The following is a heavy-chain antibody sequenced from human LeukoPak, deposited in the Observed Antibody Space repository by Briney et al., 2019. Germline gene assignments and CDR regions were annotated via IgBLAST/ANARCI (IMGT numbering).Heavy chain of an antibody. V-gene: IGHV4-34*01. CDR3: ARRIDIAAALVFDP. D-gene: IGHD6-25*01. CDR1: GGSFNGYY. CDR2: IYYSGTA. Sequence: SETLSLTCAVYGGSFNGYYWGWIRQPPGKGLEWIGNIYYSGTAYYNPSLKGRVTISVDASKNQFSLKLSSVTAADTAVYYCARRIDIAAALVFDPWGQGTLVTVSS. J-gene: IGHJ5*02.